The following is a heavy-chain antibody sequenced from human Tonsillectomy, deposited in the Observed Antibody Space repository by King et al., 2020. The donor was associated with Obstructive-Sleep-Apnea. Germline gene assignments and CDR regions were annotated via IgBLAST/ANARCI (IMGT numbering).Heavy chain of an antibody. V-gene: IGHV4-38-2*02. D-gene: IGHD5-12*01. Sequence: VQLQESGPGLVKPSETLSLTCTVSGYSINSGDYWGWIRQPPGKGLEWIGSVYHSGNTYSHPYLKSRVTISVHTSQNQFSLRLCSVTAADTAVYYCAREGYGPWGQGALVTVSS. CDR2: VYHSGNT. CDR1: GYSINSGDY. J-gene: IGHJ5*02. CDR3: AREGYGP.